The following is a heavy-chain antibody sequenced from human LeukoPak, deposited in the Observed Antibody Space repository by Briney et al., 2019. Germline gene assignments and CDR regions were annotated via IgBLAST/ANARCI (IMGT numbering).Heavy chain of an antibody. CDR1: GYTFTNYY. V-gene: IGHV1-46*01. J-gene: IGHJ6*02. CDR3: ASPGITAGYYYYGMDV. CDR2: INPSGGSA. Sequence: ASVKVSCKASGYTFTNYYMHWVRQAPGQGLEWMGIINPSGGSASSAQKFQGRVTMTRDTSTSTVYMELSSLRSEDTAVYYCASPGITAGYYYYGMDVWGQGTTVTVSS. D-gene: IGHD3-3*01.